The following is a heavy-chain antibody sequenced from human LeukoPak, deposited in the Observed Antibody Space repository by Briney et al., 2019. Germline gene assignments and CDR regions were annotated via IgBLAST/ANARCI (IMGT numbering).Heavy chain of an antibody. CDR1: GFAFSTYA. CDR3: VSFYETY. J-gene: IGHJ4*02. Sequence: GGSLRLSCAASGFAFSTYAMHWVRQAPGKGLEWVAVISFDGSTKYYADSVKGRFTISKDNAKNTVYLQMNSLRAEDTAVYYCVSFYETYWGRGTLVTVSS. D-gene: IGHD2/OR15-2a*01. V-gene: IGHV3-30-3*01. CDR2: ISFDGSTK.